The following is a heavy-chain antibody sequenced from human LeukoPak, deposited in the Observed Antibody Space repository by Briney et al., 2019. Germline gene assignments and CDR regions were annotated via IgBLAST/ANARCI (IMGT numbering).Heavy chain of an antibody. CDR2: IYYSGST. V-gene: IGHV4-59*01. CDR1: GGSISSYY. CDR3: ARDPGGGATTFDY. J-gene: IGHJ4*02. D-gene: IGHD1-26*01. Sequence: SETLSLTCTVSGGSISSYYRSWIRQPPGKGLEWIGYIYYSGSTNYNPSLKSRVTISVDTSKNQFSLKLSSVTAADTAVYYCARDPGGGATTFDYWGQGTLVTVSS.